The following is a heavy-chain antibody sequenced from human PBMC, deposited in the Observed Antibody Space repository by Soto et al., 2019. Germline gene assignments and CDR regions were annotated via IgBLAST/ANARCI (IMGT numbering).Heavy chain of an antibody. J-gene: IGHJ6*02. CDR3: ARAGAAPYYYYGMDV. V-gene: IGHV1-18*01. D-gene: IGHD2-15*01. Sequence: GASVKVSCKASGYTFTSYGISWLRQAPGQGLEWMGWISTYNGDTNDAPKFQDRVTMTIDTSTSTAYMELRSLRSDDTAVYYCARAGAAPYYYYGMDVWGQGTRVTVSS. CDR2: ISTYNGDT. CDR1: GYTFTSYG.